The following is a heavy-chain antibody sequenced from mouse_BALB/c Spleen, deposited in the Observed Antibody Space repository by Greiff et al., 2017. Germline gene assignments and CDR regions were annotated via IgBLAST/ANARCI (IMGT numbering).Heavy chain of an antibody. D-gene: IGHD2-1*01. V-gene: IGHV1S127*01. CDR1: GYTFTSYW. CDR3: TTYCNYSAWCAY. J-gene: IGHJ3*01. CDR2: IDPSDSYT. Sequence: QVQLQQPGAELVKPGASVKMSCKASGYTFTSYWMHWVKQRPGQGLEWIGVIDPSDSYTSYNQKFKGKATLTVDTSSSTAYMQLSSLTSEDSAVYYCTTYCNYSAWCAYGGQGTLVTVSA.